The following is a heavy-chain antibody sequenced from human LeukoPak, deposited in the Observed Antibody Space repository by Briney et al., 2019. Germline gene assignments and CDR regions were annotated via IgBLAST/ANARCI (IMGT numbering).Heavy chain of an antibody. D-gene: IGHD6-6*01. CDR3: ARGALGYSSSSSFDY. CDR1: GYSFTDYY. V-gene: IGHV1-69*13. CDR2: IIPIFGTA. Sequence: ASVKVSCRASGYSFTDYYMHWVRQAPGQGLEWMGGIIPIFGTANYAQKFQGRVTITADESTSTAYMELSSLRSEDTAVYYCARGALGYSSSSSFDYWGQGTLVTVSS. J-gene: IGHJ4*02.